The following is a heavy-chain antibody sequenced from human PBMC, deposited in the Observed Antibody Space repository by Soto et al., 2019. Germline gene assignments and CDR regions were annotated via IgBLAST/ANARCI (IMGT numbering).Heavy chain of an antibody. Sequence: QVQLQQWGAGLLKPSETLSLTCAVNGGSFSGYYWNWIRQSAGKGLEWIGRVHHSGTTNYNPSLKSRLTISLDTSKNHFSLQLNSVTAADTAMDYCVRQKVFFDWSSHVTGPGGMDVWGQGTSVTVSS. CDR3: VRQKVFFDWSSHVTGPGGMDV. V-gene: IGHV4-34*01. CDR1: GGSFSGYY. J-gene: IGHJ6*02. CDR2: VHHSGTT. D-gene: IGHD3-9*01.